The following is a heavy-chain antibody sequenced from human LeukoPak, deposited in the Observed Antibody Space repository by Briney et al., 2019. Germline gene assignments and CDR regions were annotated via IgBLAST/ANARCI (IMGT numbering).Heavy chain of an antibody. J-gene: IGHJ4*02. CDR2: INTNGDSA. Sequence: GGSLSLSCAVSGFNFSSYWMNWVRQVPGKGLMWVAHINTNGDSANYEDSVKGRFTISRDNAKNSLYLQMDSLRAEDTAIYYCAREDDWNYEDYWGQGTLVTVSS. CDR1: GFNFSSYW. V-gene: IGHV3-74*01. CDR3: AREDDWNYEDY. D-gene: IGHD1-7*01.